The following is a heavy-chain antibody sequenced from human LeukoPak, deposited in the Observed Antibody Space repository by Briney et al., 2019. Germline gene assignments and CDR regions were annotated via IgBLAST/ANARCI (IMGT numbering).Heavy chain of an antibody. CDR2: ISYDGSNK. CDR1: GFTFSSYA. J-gene: IGHJ3*02. D-gene: IGHD6-19*01. V-gene: IGHV3-30-3*01. Sequence: GGSLRLSCAASGFTFSSYAMHWVRQAPGKGLEWVAVISYDGSNKYYADSVKGRFTISRDNSKNTLYLQMNSLRAEDTAVYYCAREKGRSSGWYEAFDIWGQGTMVTVSS. CDR3: AREKGRSSGWYEAFDI.